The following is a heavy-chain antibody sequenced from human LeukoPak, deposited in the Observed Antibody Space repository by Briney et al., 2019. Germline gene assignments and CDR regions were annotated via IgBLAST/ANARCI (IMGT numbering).Heavy chain of an antibody. CDR3: ARDPLYSSSEGTLDY. Sequence: GGSLRLSCAASGFTFSDYYMSWIRQAPGKGLEWVSYISSSGSTIYYADSVKGRFTISRDNAKNSLYLQMNSLRAEDTAVYYCARDPLYSSSEGTLDYWGQGTLVTVSS. CDR1: GFTFSDYY. V-gene: IGHV3-11*01. CDR2: ISSSGSTI. D-gene: IGHD2-15*01. J-gene: IGHJ4*02.